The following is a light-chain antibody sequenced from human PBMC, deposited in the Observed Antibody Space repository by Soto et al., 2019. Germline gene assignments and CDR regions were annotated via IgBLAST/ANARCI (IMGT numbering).Light chain of an antibody. V-gene: IGKV3-15*01. Sequence: EIVLTQPPGTLSLSPAERAPLSGMASQSVSIDLAGYQQTPGQDPGLLIYGASTRDTGIPVRFSGSAYGTEFTLTISSLQSEDFTVYYCQQYNKWPLTFGQGTKVDI. CDR2: GAS. J-gene: IGKJ1*01. CDR3: QQYNKWPLT. CDR1: QSVSID.